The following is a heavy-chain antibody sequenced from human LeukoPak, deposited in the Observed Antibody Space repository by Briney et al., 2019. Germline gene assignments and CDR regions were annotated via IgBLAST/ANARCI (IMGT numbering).Heavy chain of an antibody. J-gene: IGHJ4*02. CDR2: ISGSGGST. CDR3: AKEPNPNNYYDSSGYYHHDY. CDR1: GFTFSSYA. Sequence: GGSLRLSCAASGFTFSSYAMSWVRQAPGKGLERVSAISGSGGSTYYADSVKGRFTISRDNSKNTLYLQMNSLRAEDTAVYYCAKEPNPNNYYDSSGYYHHDYWGQGTLVTVSS. D-gene: IGHD3-22*01. V-gene: IGHV3-23*01.